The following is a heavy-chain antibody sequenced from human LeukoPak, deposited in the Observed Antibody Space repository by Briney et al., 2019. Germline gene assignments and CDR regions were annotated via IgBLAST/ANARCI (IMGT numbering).Heavy chain of an antibody. Sequence: PFETLSFTCNVSGGSMTSYYWSWIRKPAGKGLEWIGRIYTSGSTNYSPSLKSRIAMSVDTSNNQFSLNLSSVTAADTAVYYCARDSTARAYDIWGQGTMVTVSS. CDR2: IYTSGST. CDR1: GGSMTSYY. V-gene: IGHV4-4*07. D-gene: IGHD2-2*01. J-gene: IGHJ3*02. CDR3: ARDSTARAYDI.